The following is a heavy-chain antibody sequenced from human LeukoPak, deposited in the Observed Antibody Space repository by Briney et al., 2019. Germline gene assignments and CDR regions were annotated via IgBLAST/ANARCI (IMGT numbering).Heavy chain of an antibody. CDR2: IYHSGGST. CDR1: NYSISSSHY. V-gene: IGHV4-38-2*02. J-gene: IGHJ5*02. CDR3: ARDHTTLTGHIQYFDP. Sequence: SETLSLTCTVSNYSISSSHYWGWIRPSPGKGLEWIGSIYHSGGSTFYNPSLESRITISVYTSKNQFSLKLNSVPAADTAVYYCARDHTTLTGHIQYFDPWGQGTLVTVSS. D-gene: IGHD1-20*01.